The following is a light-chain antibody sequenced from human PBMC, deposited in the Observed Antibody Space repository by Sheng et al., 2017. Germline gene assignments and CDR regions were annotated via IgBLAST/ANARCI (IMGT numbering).Light chain of an antibody. CDR2: RDD. CDR3: QVWDSSTPVV. V-gene: IGLV3-9*01. Sequence: SYDLAQPLSVSVALGQTARVTCEGNNIGTKNVHWYQQKPGQAPVLVIYRDDNRPSGTPERFSGSNSGNTATLTISRAQAGDEADYYCQVWDSSTPVVFGGGTKLTVL. J-gene: IGLJ2*01. CDR1: NIGTKN.